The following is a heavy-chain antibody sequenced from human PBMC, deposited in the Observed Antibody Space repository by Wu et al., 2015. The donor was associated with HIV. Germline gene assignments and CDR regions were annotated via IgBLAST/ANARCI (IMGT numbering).Heavy chain of an antibody. V-gene: IGHV1-2*02. J-gene: IGHJ4*02. Sequence: QVHLMQSGSEVKKPGASMKVSCKASGYTFSDYYIQWVRQVPGQGLEWMGWINPNTGATNYAQKFEDRVSMTRETSITTAYMELRSLRSDDTAVYFCARDKRGYDVLTGYYIYFVPLGPREGRSPCPQ. CDR3: ARDKRGYDVLTGYYIYFVP. CDR2: INPNTGAT. D-gene: IGHD3-9*01. CDR1: GYTFSDYY.